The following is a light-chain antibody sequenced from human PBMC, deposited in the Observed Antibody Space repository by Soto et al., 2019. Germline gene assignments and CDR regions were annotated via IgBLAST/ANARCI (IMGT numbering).Light chain of an antibody. V-gene: IGLV1-47*01. CDR2: RNN. J-gene: IGLJ2*01. CDR1: SSNIGSNY. CDR3: AAWDDSLSGVV. Sequence: QSVLTQPPSASGTPGQRVTIYCSGSSSNIGSNYVYWYQQIPGTAPKLLISRNNQRPSGVPDRSSGSKSGTSASLAISGLRSEDEAHYYCAAWDDSLSGVVFGGGTKLTVL.